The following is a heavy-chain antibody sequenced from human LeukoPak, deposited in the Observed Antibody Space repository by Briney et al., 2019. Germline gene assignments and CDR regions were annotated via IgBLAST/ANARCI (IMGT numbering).Heavy chain of an antibody. J-gene: IGHJ4*02. Sequence: GGSLRLSCVASGFTVRTNYINWVRQAPGEGLEWVSVIYSGGGTYYADSVKGRFTISRDNSTVYLQMNSLRAEDTAVYYCARGGTGYGFDYWGQGTLVTVFS. CDR3: ARGGTGYGFDY. CDR1: GFTVRTNY. CDR2: IYSGGGT. V-gene: IGHV3-53*01. D-gene: IGHD5-12*01.